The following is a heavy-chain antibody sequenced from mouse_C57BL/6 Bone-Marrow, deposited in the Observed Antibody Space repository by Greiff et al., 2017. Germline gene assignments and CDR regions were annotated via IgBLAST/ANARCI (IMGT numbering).Heavy chain of an antibody. Sequence: VQLQQSVAELVRPGASVKLSCTASGFNIKNTYMHWVKQRPEQGLEWIGRIDPANGNNKNAPQFQGKATITADTYANTAYLQLSSRTSEDTAIYYCASPSTAVVATPFAYWGQGTLVTVSA. V-gene: IGHV14-3*01. CDR2: IDPANGNN. J-gene: IGHJ3*01. D-gene: IGHD1-1*01. CDR3: ASPSTAVVATPFAY. CDR1: GFNIKNTY.